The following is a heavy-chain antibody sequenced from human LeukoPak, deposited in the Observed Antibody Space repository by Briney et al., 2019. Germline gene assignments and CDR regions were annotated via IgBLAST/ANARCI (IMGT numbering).Heavy chain of an antibody. J-gene: IGHJ3*02. CDR3: AREHCGGDCYSFSGVAFDI. V-gene: IGHV1-18*01. D-gene: IGHD2-21*02. CDR1: GYTFTSYG. CDR2: ISTYNGNT. Sequence: GASVKVSCKASGYTFTSYGINWVRQAPGQGLEWMGWISTYNGNTNYAQKLQGRVTITTDTSTSTAYMELRSLRSDDTAVYYCAREHCGGDCYSFSGVAFDIWGQGTMVTVSS.